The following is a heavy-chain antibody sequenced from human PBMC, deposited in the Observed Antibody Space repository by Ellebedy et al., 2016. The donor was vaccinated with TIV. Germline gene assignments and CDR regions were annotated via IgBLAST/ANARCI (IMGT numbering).Heavy chain of an antibody. CDR1: GGSFSGYY. J-gene: IGHJ4*02. CDR2: IDHSGSA. Sequence: SETLSLTCAVYGGSFSGYYWSWIRQPPGKGLEWIGEIDHSGSANYNPSLKSRVTISVGTSKNQFSLRLSSVTAADTAVYYCARGDSSSSRVYYWGQGTLVTVSS. V-gene: IGHV4-34*09. CDR3: ARGDSSSSRVYY. D-gene: IGHD6-6*01.